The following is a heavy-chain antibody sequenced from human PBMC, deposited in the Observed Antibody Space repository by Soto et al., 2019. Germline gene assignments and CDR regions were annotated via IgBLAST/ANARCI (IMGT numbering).Heavy chain of an antibody. J-gene: IGHJ4*02. D-gene: IGHD1-7*01. CDR3: ASAYNWNYVSFDY. V-gene: IGHV4-59*01. Sequence: SETLSLTCKVSGGSISSYYWSWIRRPPGKGLEWIGYIYNRGTTSYNPSLKSRVTISLDTSKNQLSLRLSSVTAADTAVYYCASAYNWNYVSFDYWGQGTLVTVSS. CDR1: GGSISSYY. CDR2: IYNRGTT.